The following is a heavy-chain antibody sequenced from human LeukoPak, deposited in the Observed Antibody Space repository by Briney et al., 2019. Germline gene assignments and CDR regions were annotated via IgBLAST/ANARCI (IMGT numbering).Heavy chain of an antibody. Sequence: PSETLSLTCTVSGGSISSSSYYWGWIRQPPGKGLEWIGGIYYSGSTYYNPSLKSRVTISVDTSKNQFSLNLSSVTAADTAVYYCARLRFGELPIGGGDWFDPWGQGTLVTVSS. CDR3: ARLRFGELPIGGGDWFDP. V-gene: IGHV4-39*07. CDR2: IYYSGST. D-gene: IGHD3-10*01. J-gene: IGHJ5*02. CDR1: GGSISSSSYY.